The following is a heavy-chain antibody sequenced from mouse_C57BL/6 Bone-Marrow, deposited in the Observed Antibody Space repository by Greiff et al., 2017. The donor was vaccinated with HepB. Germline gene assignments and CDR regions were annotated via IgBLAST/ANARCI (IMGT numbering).Heavy chain of an antibody. CDR1: GFTFSDYG. J-gene: IGHJ2*01. V-gene: IGHV5-17*01. CDR2: ISSGSSTI. Sequence: EVKLVESGGGLVKPGGSLKLSCAASGFTFSDYGMHWVRQAPEKGLEWVAYISSGSSTIYYADTVKGRFTISRDNAKNTLFLQMTSLRSEDTAMYYCARDYGSRWDFDYWGQGTTLTVSS. CDR3: ARDYGSRWDFDY. D-gene: IGHD1-1*01.